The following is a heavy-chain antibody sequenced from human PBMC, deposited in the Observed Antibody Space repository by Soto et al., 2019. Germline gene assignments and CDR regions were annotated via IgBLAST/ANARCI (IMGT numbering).Heavy chain of an antibody. V-gene: IGHV3-23*01. Sequence: GGSLRLSCAASGLTFSSYAMSWVRQAPGKGLEWVSAISGSGGSTYYADSVKGRFTISRDNSKNTLYLQMNSLRVEDTGVYYCARDLGVALAPLTLDARGQRTPVTVSS. CDR3: ARDLGVALAPLTLDA. J-gene: IGHJ5*02. CDR2: ISGSGGST. CDR1: GLTFSSYA. D-gene: IGHD3-16*01.